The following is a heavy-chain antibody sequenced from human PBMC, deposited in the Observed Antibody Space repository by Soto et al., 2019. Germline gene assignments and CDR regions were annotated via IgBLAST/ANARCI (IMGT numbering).Heavy chain of an antibody. Sequence: QVQLQESGPGLVKPSDTLSLTCAVSGYSISSSNWWGWIRQPPGKGLEWIGYIYYSGSTYYNPSLKSRVTMSVVTSKNQFSLKLISVTAVDTAVYYCARNTVGYYDSSVPGAFDIWGQGTMVTVSS. CDR3: ARNTVGYYDSSVPGAFDI. CDR2: IYYSGST. J-gene: IGHJ3*02. V-gene: IGHV4-28*01. D-gene: IGHD3-22*01. CDR1: GYSISSSNW.